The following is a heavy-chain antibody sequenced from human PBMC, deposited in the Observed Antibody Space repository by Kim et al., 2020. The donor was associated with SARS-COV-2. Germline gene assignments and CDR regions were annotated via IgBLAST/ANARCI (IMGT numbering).Heavy chain of an antibody. V-gene: IGHV3-48*03. CDR3: SSTRTGGYYYVSSGYHH. Sequence: GGSLRLSCAASGFSFSSYAMNWVRQAPGKGLEWVSYISSSGSTIYYADSAKGRFTISRDNAKNSLYLPMNSLRAMDTAMYYCSSTRTGGYYYVSSGYHHWGQGTLVTVSS. D-gene: IGHD3-22*01. J-gene: IGHJ5*02. CDR2: ISSSGSTI. CDR1: GFSFSSYA.